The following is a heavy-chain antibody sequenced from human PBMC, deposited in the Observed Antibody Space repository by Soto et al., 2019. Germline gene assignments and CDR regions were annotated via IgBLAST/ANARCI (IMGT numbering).Heavy chain of an antibody. CDR3: ARDRGDSSSWTLPCPDY. CDR1: GFTFSSYG. Sequence: PGGSLRLSCAASGFTFSSYGMHWVRQAPGKGLEWVAVIWYDGSNKYYADSVKGRFTISRDNSKNTLYLQMNSLRAEDTAVYYCARDRGDSSSWTLPCPDYWGQGTLVTVSS. CDR2: IWYDGSNK. V-gene: IGHV3-33*01. D-gene: IGHD6-13*01. J-gene: IGHJ4*02.